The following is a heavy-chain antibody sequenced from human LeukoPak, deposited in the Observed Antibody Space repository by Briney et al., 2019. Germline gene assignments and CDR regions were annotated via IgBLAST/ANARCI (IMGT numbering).Heavy chain of an antibody. V-gene: IGHV1-2*02. D-gene: IGHD6-13*01. CDR1: GYTFTGYY. J-gene: IGHJ5*02. CDR2: INPNSGGT. CDR3: ARDPTAAGDNWFDP. Sequence: ASVKASCKASGYTFTGYYMHWVRQAPGQGLEWMGWINPNSGGTNYAQKFQGRVTMTRDTSISTAYMELSRLRSDDTAVYYCARDPTAAGDNWFDPWGQGTLVTVSS.